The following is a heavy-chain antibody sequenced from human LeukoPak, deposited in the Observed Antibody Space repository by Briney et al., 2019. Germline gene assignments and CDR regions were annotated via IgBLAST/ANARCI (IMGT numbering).Heavy chain of an antibody. CDR3: ARAVPVAYDFWSGYYPVYFDY. V-gene: IGHV4-59*01. J-gene: IGHJ4*02. CDR1: GGSISNYY. D-gene: IGHD3-3*01. Sequence: SETLSLTCTVSGGSISNYYWSWIRQPPGKGLEWIGYIYYSGNTYYNPSLKSRVTISVDTSKNQFSLKLSSVTAADTAVYYCARAVPVAYDFWSGYYPVYFDYWGQGTLVTVSS. CDR2: IYYSGNT.